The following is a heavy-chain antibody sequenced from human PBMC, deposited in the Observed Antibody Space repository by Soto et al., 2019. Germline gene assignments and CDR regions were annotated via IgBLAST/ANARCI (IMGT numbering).Heavy chain of an antibody. CDR2: ITAYNGNT. Sequence: ARVKCSCRASGYAFTSYGITWVRQAPGQGLEWMGWITAYNGNTNYAQKLQGRVTMSTDTSRSRAYMDLRSLRSDDTAVYSCASPNGDSRIGMDVWGQGTTVTVSS. V-gene: IGHV1-18*04. J-gene: IGHJ6*02. CDR3: ASPNGDSRIGMDV. CDR1: GYAFTSYG. D-gene: IGHD4-17*01.